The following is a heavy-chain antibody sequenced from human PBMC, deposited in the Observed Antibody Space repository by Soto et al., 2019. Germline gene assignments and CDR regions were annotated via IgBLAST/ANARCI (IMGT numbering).Heavy chain of an antibody. CDR2: INHSGST. Sequence: QVQLQQWGAGLLKPSETLSLTCAVYGGSFSGYYWSWIRQPPGKGLEWIGEINHSGSTNYNPSLKSRVTTAVDTSKNQFSLKLSSVTAADTAVYYCARNRIRVWFGELSYFDPWGQGTLVTVSS. CDR3: ARNRIRVWFGELSYFDP. J-gene: IGHJ5*02. D-gene: IGHD3-10*01. CDR1: GGSFSGYY. V-gene: IGHV4-34*01.